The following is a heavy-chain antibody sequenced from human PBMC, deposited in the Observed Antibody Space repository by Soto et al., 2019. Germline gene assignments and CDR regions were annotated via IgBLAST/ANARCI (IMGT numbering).Heavy chain of an antibody. Sequence: SETLSLTCGVFSGSLTDHYWTWIRQTPGKXLEWIGEINHRGITDYNPYLKSRVTLSLDTSKNQFSLKETALTAADRAVYYCARGKPSGYRFGPRNFFYYGMDVWGPGPTVTVSS. CDR3: ARGKPSGYRFGPRNFFYYGMDV. D-gene: IGHD5-18*01. V-gene: IGHV4-34*01. CDR1: SGSLTDHY. CDR2: INHRGIT. J-gene: IGHJ6*02.